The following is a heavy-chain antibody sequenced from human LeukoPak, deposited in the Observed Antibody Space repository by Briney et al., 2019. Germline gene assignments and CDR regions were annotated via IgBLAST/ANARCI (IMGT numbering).Heavy chain of an antibody. D-gene: IGHD3-22*01. V-gene: IGHV4-59*08. J-gene: IGHJ4*02. CDR2: IYYSGST. CDR1: GGSISSYY. Sequence: PSETLSLTCTVSGGSISSYYWSWIRQPPGKGLEWIGYIYYSGSTYYNPSLESRVTISVDTSKNQFSLKLSSVTAADTAVYYCARQNNYYDSSGYYWTYYFDYWGQGTLVAVSS. CDR3: ARQNNYYDSSGYYWTYYFDY.